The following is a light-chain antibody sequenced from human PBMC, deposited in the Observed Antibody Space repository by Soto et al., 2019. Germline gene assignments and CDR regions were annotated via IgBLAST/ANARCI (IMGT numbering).Light chain of an antibody. V-gene: IGLV1-44*01. Sequence: QSVLTQPPSASGTPGQRVTISCSGSSFNIGRNPVNWYQQFPGTAPKLLIYTNDQRPSGVPDRFSGSKSGTSASLATSGLQSEDEADYYCAAWDDSLNGWVFGGGTKVTVL. CDR3: AAWDDSLNGWV. J-gene: IGLJ3*02. CDR2: TND. CDR1: SFNIGRNP.